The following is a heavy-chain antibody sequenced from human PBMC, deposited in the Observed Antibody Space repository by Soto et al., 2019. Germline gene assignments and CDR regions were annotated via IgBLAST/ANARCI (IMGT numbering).Heavy chain of an antibody. Sequence: EVQLLESGGGLVQPGGSLRLSCAASGFTFSSYAMSWVRQAPGKGLEWVSAIRGSGGSTYYADSVKGRFTISKDNSKNKLYLQLNSLRAEDTAVYYCAKDLYAFDIWGQGTMVTVSS. V-gene: IGHV3-23*01. J-gene: IGHJ3*02. CDR1: GFTFSSYA. CDR2: IRGSGGST. CDR3: AKDLYAFDI.